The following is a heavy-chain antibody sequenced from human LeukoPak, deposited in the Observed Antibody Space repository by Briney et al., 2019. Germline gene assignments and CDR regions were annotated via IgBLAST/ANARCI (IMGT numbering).Heavy chain of an antibody. CDR2: IRSKAYGGTT. CDR3: TRDRYDSSGYYYDHLRTYGMDV. Sequence: GRSLRLSCTASGFTFGDYAMSWFRQAPGKGLEWVGFIRSKAYGGTTEYAASVKGRFTISRDDSKSIAYLQMNSLKTEDTAVYYCTRDRYDSSGYYYDHLRTYGMDVWGQGTTVTVSS. D-gene: IGHD3-22*01. CDR1: GFTFGDYA. V-gene: IGHV3-49*03. J-gene: IGHJ6*02.